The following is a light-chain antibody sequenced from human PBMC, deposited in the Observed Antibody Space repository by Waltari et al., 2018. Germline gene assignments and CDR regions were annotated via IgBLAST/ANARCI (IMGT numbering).Light chain of an antibody. CDR2: GAS. V-gene: IGKV3-20*01. CDR1: QTITDTW. Sequence: EIVLRQSPGTLSVSTGERVTASRRASQTITDTWLTWYQQKPGQAPRLLIYGASNRAPGIPDMFSGSGSGTDFTLTISRLEPEDSAVYYCQQYDGSVVTFGGGTKVEIK. J-gene: IGKJ4*01. CDR3: QQYDGSVVT.